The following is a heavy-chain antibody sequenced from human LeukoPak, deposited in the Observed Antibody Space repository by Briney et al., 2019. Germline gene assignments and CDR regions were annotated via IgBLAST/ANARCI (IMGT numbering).Heavy chain of an antibody. CDR2: ISSSSSYI. D-gene: IGHD6-6*01. Sequence: GGSLRLSCAASGFTFSSYSMNWVRQAPGEGLEWVSSISSSSSYIYYADSVKGRFTISRDNAKNSLYLQMNSLRAEDTAVYYCARITGYSSSAGFDYWGQGTLVTVSS. J-gene: IGHJ4*02. CDR3: ARITGYSSSAGFDY. CDR1: GFTFSSYS. V-gene: IGHV3-21*01.